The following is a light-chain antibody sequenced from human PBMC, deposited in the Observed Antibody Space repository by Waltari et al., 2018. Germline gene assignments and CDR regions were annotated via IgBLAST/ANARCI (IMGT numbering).Light chain of an antibody. V-gene: IGLV2-14*03. Sequence: QSALTQPASVSGSPGQSITISCTGTSSDVGGYTYVSWYQQHPGKAPKLMIYDVTTRPSGVSNRFSGSKSVNTASLTISGLQAEDEADYYCSSYTSSSTWVFGGGTKLTVL. J-gene: IGLJ3*02. CDR2: DVT. CDR1: SSDVGGYTY. CDR3: SSYTSSSTWV.